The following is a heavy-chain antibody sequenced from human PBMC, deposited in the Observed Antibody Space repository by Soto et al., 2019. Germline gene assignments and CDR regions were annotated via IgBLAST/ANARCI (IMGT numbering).Heavy chain of an antibody. D-gene: IGHD2-15*01. CDR3: ARDLVVVAATHYYYGMDV. V-gene: IGHV5-51*01. Sequence: PGESLKISCKGSGYRFTNYWIGWVRQMSGKGLEWMGIIYPGDSDTRYSPSFQGQVTISADKSISTAYLQWTSLKASDTAMYYCARDLVVVAATHYYYGMDVWGQGTTVTVSS. CDR1: GYRFTNYW. J-gene: IGHJ6*02. CDR2: IYPGDSDT.